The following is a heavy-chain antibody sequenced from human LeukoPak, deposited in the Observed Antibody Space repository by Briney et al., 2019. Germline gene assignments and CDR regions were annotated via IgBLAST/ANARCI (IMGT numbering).Heavy chain of an antibody. Sequence: GESLQISCKTSGYSFAFYWIGWVRQLPGKGLECMGIIYPGDSDTRYSPSFQGRVTISADKSISTAYLQWSNLKASDAAMYCCARWTASSIVVVTAIPGYFDYWGQGTLVNVYS. V-gene: IGHV5-51*01. J-gene: IGHJ4*02. D-gene: IGHD2-21*02. CDR1: GYSFAFYW. CDR3: ARWTASSIVVVTAIPGYFDY. CDR2: IYPGDSDT.